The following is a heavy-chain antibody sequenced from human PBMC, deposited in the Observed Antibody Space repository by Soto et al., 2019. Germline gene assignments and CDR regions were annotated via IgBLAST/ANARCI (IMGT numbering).Heavy chain of an antibody. CDR3: ATSTVGALKYGMDV. Sequence: EVRLVESGGGLVQPGGSLRLSCAASESTFKTYEFNWVRQAPGKGLEWVSYISISGNTRYYADPLRGRFTISRDNAKNSLYLQMNNLRAEDTAVYYCATSTVGALKYGMDVWGQGTTVTVSS. J-gene: IGHJ6*02. CDR1: ESTFKTYE. D-gene: IGHD1-26*01. CDR2: ISISGNTR. V-gene: IGHV3-48*03.